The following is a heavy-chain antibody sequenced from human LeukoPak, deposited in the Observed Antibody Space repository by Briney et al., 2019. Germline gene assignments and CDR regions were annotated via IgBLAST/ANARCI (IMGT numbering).Heavy chain of an antibody. J-gene: IGHJ5*02. CDR1: GGSISSYY. D-gene: IGHD3-9*01. V-gene: IGHV4-4*07. CDR3: ARAGYDILTGDLERFWFDP. CDR2: ICTSGST. Sequence: SETLSLTCTVSGGSISSYYWSWIRQPAGKGLEWIGRICTSGSTNYNPSLKSRVTISVDKSKNQFSLQLSSVTAADTAVYYCARAGYDILTGDLERFWFDPWGHGTLVTVSS.